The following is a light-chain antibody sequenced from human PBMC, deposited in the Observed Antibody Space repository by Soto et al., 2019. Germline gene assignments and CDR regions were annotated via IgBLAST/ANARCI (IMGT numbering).Light chain of an antibody. CDR3: QQYNNWLIT. Sequence: DIQLTQSPSFLSASVGDRVTITCRASQGISSYLAWYQQKPGKAPKLLIYAASTLQSGVPSRFSGSGSGTEFTLTISSLQSEDFAVYYCQQYNNWLITFGQGTRLEIK. V-gene: IGKV1-9*01. J-gene: IGKJ5*01. CDR2: AAS. CDR1: QGISSY.